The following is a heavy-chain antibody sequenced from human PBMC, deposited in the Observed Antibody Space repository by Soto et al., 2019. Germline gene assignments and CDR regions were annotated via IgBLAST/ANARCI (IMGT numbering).Heavy chain of an antibody. J-gene: IGHJ4*02. CDR2: IYYSGST. V-gene: IGHV4-31*03. Sequence: SETLSLTCTVSGGSISSGGYYWSWIRQHPGKGLEWIGYIYYSGSTYYNPSLKSRVTISVDTSKSQFSLKLSSVTAADTAVYYCARQYSSYYFDYWGQGTLVTVSS. CDR3: ARQYSSYYFDY. CDR1: GGSISSGGYY. D-gene: IGHD6-19*01.